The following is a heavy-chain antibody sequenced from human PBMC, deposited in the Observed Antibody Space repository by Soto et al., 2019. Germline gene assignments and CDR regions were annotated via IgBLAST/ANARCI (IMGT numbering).Heavy chain of an antibody. Sequence: XGTLSLSCAVSGYSINSDYYWCCIRQPPGKGLEWIGSVDHSGRTYYSPSLRSRLTIFIDTSKNQFSLRLTSVTAADTAMYFCAKKGYYPSGKINLFDSWGPATLVTVSS. D-gene: IGHD3-10*01. CDR3: AKKGYYPSGKINLFDS. V-gene: IGHV4-38-2*01. CDR2: VDHSGRT. J-gene: IGHJ4*02. CDR1: GYSINSDYY.